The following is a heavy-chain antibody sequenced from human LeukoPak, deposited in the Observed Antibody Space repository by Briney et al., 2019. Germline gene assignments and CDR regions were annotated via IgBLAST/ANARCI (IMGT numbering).Heavy chain of an antibody. J-gene: IGHJ4*02. CDR2: ISAYNGNT. V-gene: IGHV1-18*01. D-gene: IGHD6-13*01. CDR3: ARDWRRGAAADTFDY. Sequence: ASVKVSCKASGYTFTSYGISWVRQAPGQGLEWMGWISAYNGNTNYAQKLQGRVTMTTDTSTSTAYMELRSLRSDDTAVYYCARDWRRGAAADTFDYWGQGTLVTVSS. CDR1: GYTFTSYG.